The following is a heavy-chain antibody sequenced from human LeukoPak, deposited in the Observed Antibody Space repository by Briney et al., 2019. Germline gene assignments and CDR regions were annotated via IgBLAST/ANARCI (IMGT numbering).Heavy chain of an antibody. V-gene: IGHV3-30-3*01. J-gene: IGHJ4*02. CDR3: ARALDY. Sequence: GGSLRLSCAASGFSFNTYAMHWFRQAPGKGLEWVAVISYDGLNKYYADSAKGRFTISRDNSRNTLHLQMSSLRTEDTAVYYCARALDYWGQGTLDTVSS. CDR2: ISYDGLNK. CDR1: GFSFNTYA.